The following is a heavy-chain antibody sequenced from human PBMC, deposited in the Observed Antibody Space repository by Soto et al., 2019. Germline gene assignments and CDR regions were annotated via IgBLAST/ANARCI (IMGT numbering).Heavy chain of an antibody. Sequence: GSLRLSCAASGFTFSSYGMHWVRQAPGKGLEWVAVIWYDGSNKYYADSVKGRFTISRDNSKNTLYLQMNSLRAEDTAVYYCARDEGIQLWLRFAFDIWGQGTMVTVSS. CDR1: GFTFSSYG. J-gene: IGHJ3*02. V-gene: IGHV3-33*01. CDR3: ARDEGIQLWLRFAFDI. D-gene: IGHD5-18*01. CDR2: IWYDGSNK.